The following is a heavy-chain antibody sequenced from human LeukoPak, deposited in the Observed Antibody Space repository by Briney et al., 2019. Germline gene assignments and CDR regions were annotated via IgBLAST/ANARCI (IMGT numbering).Heavy chain of an antibody. CDR3: ARHTALGSPLHY. Sequence: SETLSLTCTVSGGSFSSSAYYWGWIRQPPGKGLEWIGSIYYTGSTYYNPSLKTRVTMSVDTSKNQFSLKLSSVTAADTAVYYCARHTALGSPLHYWGQGTLVTVSS. J-gene: IGHJ4*02. CDR1: GGSFSSSAYY. CDR2: IYYTGST. V-gene: IGHV4-39*01. D-gene: IGHD5-18*01.